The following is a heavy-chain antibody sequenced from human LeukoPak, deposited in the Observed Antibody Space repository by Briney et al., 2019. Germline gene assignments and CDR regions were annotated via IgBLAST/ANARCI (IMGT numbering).Heavy chain of an antibody. D-gene: IGHD1/OR15-1a*01. V-gene: IGHV6-1*01. CDR2: TYYRSNWYN. CDR1: GDIVSSKSAA. Sequence: SQTLSLTCALSGDIVSSKSAARNWIRQSPSRGLEWLGRTYYRSNWYNDYAESVKSRITVTADTSKNHFSLHLNSVTPEDTAVYYCVRDWEQPNYYFGMDVWGQGTTVTVSS. J-gene: IGHJ6*02. CDR3: VRDWEQPNYYFGMDV.